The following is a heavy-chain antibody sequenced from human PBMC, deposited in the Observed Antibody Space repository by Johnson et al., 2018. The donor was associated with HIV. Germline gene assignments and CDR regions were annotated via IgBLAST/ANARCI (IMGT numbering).Heavy chain of an antibody. CDR2: IYSGGST. V-gene: IGHV3-66*01. CDR1: GFTFSSYA. J-gene: IGHJ3*01. Sequence: VQLVESGGGLVQPGGSLRLSCAASGFTFSSYAMSWVRQAPGRGLEWVSVIYSGGSTYHADSVKGRFTISSDNSKNMVYLQMNSLRAEDAAVYYCARGYIVTGYSGAFDLWGQGTMVTVSS. CDR3: ARGYIVTGYSGAFDL. D-gene: IGHD3-9*01.